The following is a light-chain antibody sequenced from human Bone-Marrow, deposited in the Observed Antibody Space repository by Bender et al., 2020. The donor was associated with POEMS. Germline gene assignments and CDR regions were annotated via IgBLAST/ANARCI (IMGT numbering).Light chain of an antibody. CDR3: AVWDDSQDAWV. J-gene: IGLJ3*02. Sequence: QSVLTQPPSASGTPGQRVTISCSGGSSNIGAHAVNWYQHLPGTAPKLLIYSSHRRPSEVPDRFSGSRSGTSASLAISGLQSEDEADYYCAVWDDSQDAWVFGGGTKLTVL. V-gene: IGLV1-44*01. CDR2: SSH. CDR1: SSNIGAHA.